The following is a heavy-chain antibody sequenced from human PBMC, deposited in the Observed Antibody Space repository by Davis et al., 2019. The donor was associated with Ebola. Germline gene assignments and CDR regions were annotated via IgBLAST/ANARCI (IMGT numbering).Heavy chain of an antibody. D-gene: IGHD4-23*01. CDR2: MFTYSGKT. V-gene: IGHV1-18*01. Sequence: AASVKVSCKFSGGPYDDHGINWVRQAPGRGLEWIGYMFTYSGKTKFAQNLRDRVTMTTDKSTRTAYMELRGLTSGDTAFYYCATLIFNYGGLDPWGQGTLVTVSS. CDR1: GGPYDDHG. J-gene: IGHJ5*02. CDR3: ATLIFNYGGLDP.